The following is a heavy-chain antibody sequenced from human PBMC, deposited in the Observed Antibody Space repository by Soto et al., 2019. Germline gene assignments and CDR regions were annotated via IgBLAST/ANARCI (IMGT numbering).Heavy chain of an antibody. CDR2: IFTSGNT. CDR1: GGSMKDYY. J-gene: IGHJ6*02. Sequence: SETLSLTCTVSGGSMKDYYCSWSRQPAGKGLEWIGRIFTSGNTNYNPSLRRRLTMSVDTSTNQVSLRLTSVTAADTAVYYCASSRLVSRYSGLDVWGQGTTVTAP. CDR3: ASSRLVSRYSGLDV. D-gene: IGHD6-6*01. V-gene: IGHV4-4*07.